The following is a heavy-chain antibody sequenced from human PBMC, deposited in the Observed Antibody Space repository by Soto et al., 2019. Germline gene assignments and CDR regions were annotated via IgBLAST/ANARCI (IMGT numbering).Heavy chain of an antibody. D-gene: IGHD3-16*01. V-gene: IGHV3-74*01. Sequence: VGSLRLSCAASGFTFSRYWMHWVRQAPGKGLVWVSRISSYGSETHYADSVKGRFTISRDNAKNTLYLQMKSLRADDTAVYYCASNYAYAEGYYWYGIDVWGQGTTVTVSS. CDR2: ISSYGSET. CDR3: ASNYAYAEGYYWYGIDV. CDR1: GFTFSRYW. J-gene: IGHJ6*02.